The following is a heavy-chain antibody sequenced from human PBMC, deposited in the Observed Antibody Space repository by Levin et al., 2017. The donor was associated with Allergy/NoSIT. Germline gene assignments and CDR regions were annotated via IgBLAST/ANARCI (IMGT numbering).Heavy chain of an antibody. V-gene: IGHV3-23*01. Sequence: PGESLKISCAASGFTFSSYAVSWVRQAPGKGLEWVSGISGSGGSTYYADSVKGRFTISRDNSKNTLYLQMDSLRAEDTAVYYCAKRSGGGSGSYYIDYWGQGTLVTVSS. CDR3: AKRSGGGSGSYYIDY. D-gene: IGHD3-10*01. CDR1: GFTFSSYA. J-gene: IGHJ4*02. CDR2: ISGSGGST.